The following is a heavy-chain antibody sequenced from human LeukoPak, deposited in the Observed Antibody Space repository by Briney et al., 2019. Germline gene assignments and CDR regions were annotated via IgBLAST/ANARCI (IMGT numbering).Heavy chain of an antibody. J-gene: IGHJ4*02. V-gene: IGHV1-69*05. D-gene: IGHD5-12*01. CDR1: GGTFSSYA. Sequence: GASVKVSCKASGGTFSSYAISWVRQAPGQGLEWMGGIIPIFGTANYAQKFQGRVTITTDESTSTAYMELSSLRSEDTAVYYCARARGYDLMGVTYYFDYWGQGTLVTVSS. CDR3: ARARGYDLMGVTYYFDY. CDR2: IIPIFGTA.